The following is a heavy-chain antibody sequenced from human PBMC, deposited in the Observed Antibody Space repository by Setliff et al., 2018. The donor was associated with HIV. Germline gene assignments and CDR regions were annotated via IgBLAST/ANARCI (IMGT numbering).Heavy chain of an antibody. CDR2: INHSGST. Sequence: PSETLSLTCAVYGGSLSGYHWSWIRQSPEKGLEWIGEINHSGSTNYNPSLKSRVTISVDTSKNQFSLRLNSVTAADTAVYYCARQGNIVVVTSFDYWGQGTLVTVSS. CDR3: ARQGNIVVVTSFDY. J-gene: IGHJ4*02. CDR1: GGSLSGYH. D-gene: IGHD2-21*02. V-gene: IGHV4-34*01.